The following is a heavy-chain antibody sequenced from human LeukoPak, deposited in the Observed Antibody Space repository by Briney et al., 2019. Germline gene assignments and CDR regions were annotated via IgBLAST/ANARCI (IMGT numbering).Heavy chain of an antibody. CDR1: GFTVSSNY. D-gene: IGHD2-15*01. Sequence: GGSLRLSCAASGFTVSSNYMSWVRQAPGKGLEWVSVIYSGGSTYYADSVKGRFTISRDNSKNTLYLQMNSLRAEDTAVYYCARKAAHEPFDYWGQGTLVTVSS. CDR3: ARKAAHEPFDY. CDR2: IYSGGST. J-gene: IGHJ4*02. V-gene: IGHV3-53*01.